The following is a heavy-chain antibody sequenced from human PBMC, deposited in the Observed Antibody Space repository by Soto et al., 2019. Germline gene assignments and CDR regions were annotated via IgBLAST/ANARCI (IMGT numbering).Heavy chain of an antibody. D-gene: IGHD3-10*01. Sequence: QVQLQESGPGLVKPSETLSLTCTVSGGSIDGRNCAWIRQPPGKGLEWLGYVYYDGGSSYNPSVKGSLTLSMDTSKSQFSLQLRSVTAADTAVSYCVRQGIGNLHGLVDVWGRGTTVTVSS. CDR3: VRQGIGNLHGLVDV. J-gene: IGHJ6*02. CDR2: VYYDGGS. CDR1: GGSIDGRN. V-gene: IGHV4-59*08.